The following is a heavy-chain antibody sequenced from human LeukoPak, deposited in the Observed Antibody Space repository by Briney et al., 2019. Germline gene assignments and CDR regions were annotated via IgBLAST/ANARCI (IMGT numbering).Heavy chain of an antibody. J-gene: IGHJ6*02. Sequence: PGGSLRLSCAASGFTFSSYAMSWVRQAPGKGLEWVSAISGSGGSTYYADSVKGRFTISRDYSKNTLFLQMNSLRAEDTAVYYCAKKLFCWWCRCHPPAFGNDGWGQGTTVTVSS. V-gene: IGHV3-23*01. CDR1: GFTFSSYA. D-gene: IGHD2-8*02. CDR3: AKKLFCWWCRCHPPAFGNDG. CDR2: ISGSGGST.